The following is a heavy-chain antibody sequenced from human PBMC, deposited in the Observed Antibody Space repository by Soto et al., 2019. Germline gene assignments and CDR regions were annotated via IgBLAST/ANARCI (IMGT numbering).Heavy chain of an antibody. V-gene: IGHV1-69*13. J-gene: IGHJ4*02. D-gene: IGHD2-2*02. Sequence: ASVKVSCKASGGTFSSYAISWVRQAPGQGLEWMGGIIPIFGTANYAQKFQGRVTITADESTSTAYMELSSLRSEDTAVYYCARVDCSSTSCYTSYFDYWGQGTLVTVSS. CDR3: ARVDCSSTSCYTSYFDY. CDR2: IIPIFGTA. CDR1: GGTFSSYA.